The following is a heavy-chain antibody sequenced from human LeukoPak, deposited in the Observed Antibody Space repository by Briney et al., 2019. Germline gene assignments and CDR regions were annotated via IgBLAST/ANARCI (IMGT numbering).Heavy chain of an antibody. V-gene: IGHV3-21*01. CDR2: ISSSSSYI. D-gene: IGHD6-13*01. Sequence: GGSLRLSCAASGFTFSRYWMNWVRQAPGKGLEWVSSISSSSSYIYYADSVKGRFTISRDNAKNSLYLQMNSLRAEDTAVYYCARDTPPLSIAAAGKGESFDYWGQGTLVTVSS. J-gene: IGHJ4*02. CDR3: ARDTPPLSIAAAGKGESFDY. CDR1: GFTFSRYW.